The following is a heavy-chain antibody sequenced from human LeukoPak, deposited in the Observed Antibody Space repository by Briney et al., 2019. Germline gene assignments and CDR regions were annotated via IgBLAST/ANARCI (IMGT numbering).Heavy chain of an antibody. CDR1: GITFNNYA. CDR2: ISGSGDTT. V-gene: IGHV3-23*01. D-gene: IGHD3-10*01. J-gene: IGHJ3*02. Sequence: GGSLRLSCEASGITFNNYAMSWVRQAPGKGLEWVSSISGSGDTTNYADSVKGRFTISRDNSKNVLYMQMNSLRVDDTAVYYWAKDHTTLGRGVIHAFDIWGQGTMVTVSS. CDR3: AKDHTTLGRGVIHAFDI.